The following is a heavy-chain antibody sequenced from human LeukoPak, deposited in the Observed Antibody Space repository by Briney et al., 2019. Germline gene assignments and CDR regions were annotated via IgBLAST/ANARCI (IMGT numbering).Heavy chain of an antibody. CDR3: AKDRVSKDYYYYYYMDV. CDR1: GFIFGSYA. Sequence: GGSLTLSCAASGFIFGSYAMGWVRQAAGRGLEWVSSISGRGSSTYYADSVKGRFTIPRDNPKNTLYLQMNRLTATGTAVYYCAKDRVSKDYYYYYYMDVWGKGTTVTVS. V-gene: IGHV3-23*01. CDR2: ISGRGSST. D-gene: IGHD5/OR15-5a*01. J-gene: IGHJ6*03.